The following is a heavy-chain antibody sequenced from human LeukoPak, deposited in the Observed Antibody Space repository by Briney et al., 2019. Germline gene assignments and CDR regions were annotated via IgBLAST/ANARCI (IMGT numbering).Heavy chain of an antibody. J-gene: IGHJ5*02. D-gene: IGHD6-6*01. V-gene: IGHV3-33*06. Sequence: GGSLRLSCAASGFTFSSDGMPWVRQAPGKGLEWVAVIWYDGSNKYYADSVKGRFTISRDNSKNTLYLQMNSLRAEDTAVYYCAKSSSSSAGNPLNWFDPWGQGTLVTVSS. CDR1: GFTFSSDG. CDR3: AKSSSSSAGNPLNWFDP. CDR2: IWYDGSNK.